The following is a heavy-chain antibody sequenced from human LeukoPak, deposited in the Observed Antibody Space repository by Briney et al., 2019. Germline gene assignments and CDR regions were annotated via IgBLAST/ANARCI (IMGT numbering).Heavy chain of an antibody. CDR3: AKHQWELYFSAFDY. CDR2: IYSGGST. D-gene: IGHD1-26*01. V-gene: IGHV3-53*01. Sequence: GGSLRLSCAASGFTVSSNYMSWVRQAPGKGLEWVSVIYSGGSTYYADSVKGRFTISRDNSKNTLYLQMNSLRAEDTAVYYCAKHQWELYFSAFDYWGQGTLVTVSS. J-gene: IGHJ4*02. CDR1: GFTVSSNY.